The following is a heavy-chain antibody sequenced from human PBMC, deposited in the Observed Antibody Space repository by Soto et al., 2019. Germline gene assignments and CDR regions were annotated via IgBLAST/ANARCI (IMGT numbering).Heavy chain of an antibody. CDR3: AKEAEMSVGYGMDV. D-gene: IGHD3-3*01. V-gene: IGHV3-23*04. CDR1: GFTFNNYA. CDR2: ISGSGSST. J-gene: IGHJ6*02. Sequence: EVQVVESGGGLVQPGGSLRISCAASGFTFNNYAMSWVRQAPGKGLEWVSGISGSGSSTYYADSVYGRFTISRDNSINTLYLQMNSLRAEDTAVYYCAKEAEMSVGYGMDVWGQGTTVTVSS.